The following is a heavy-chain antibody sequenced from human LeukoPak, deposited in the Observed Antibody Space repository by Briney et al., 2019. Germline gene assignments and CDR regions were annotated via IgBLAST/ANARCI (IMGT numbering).Heavy chain of an antibody. V-gene: IGHV3-30-3*01. Sequence: AGGSLRLSCAASGFTFSSYAMHWVRQAPGKGLEWVAVISYDGSNKYYADSVKGRFTISRDNSKNTLYLQMNSLRAEDTAVYYCAGGRGGSYAFDIWGQGTMVTVSP. J-gene: IGHJ3*02. D-gene: IGHD5-12*01. CDR3: AGGRGGSYAFDI. CDR2: ISYDGSNK. CDR1: GFTFSSYA.